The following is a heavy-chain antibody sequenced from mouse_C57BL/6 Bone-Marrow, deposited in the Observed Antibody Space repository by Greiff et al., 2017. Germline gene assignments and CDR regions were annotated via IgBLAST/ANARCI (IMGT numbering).Heavy chain of an antibody. D-gene: IGHD1-1*01. V-gene: IGHV1-75*01. CDR3: ANFITTVVDPPGY. CDR2: IFPGSGST. CDR1: GYTFTDYY. J-gene: IGHJ2*01. Sequence: QVQLQQSGPELVKPGASVKISCKASGYTFTDYYINWVKQRPGQGLEWIGWIFPGSGSTYYNEKFKGKATLTVDKSSSTAYMLLSSLTSEDSAVYFCANFITTVVDPPGYWGQGTTLTVSS.